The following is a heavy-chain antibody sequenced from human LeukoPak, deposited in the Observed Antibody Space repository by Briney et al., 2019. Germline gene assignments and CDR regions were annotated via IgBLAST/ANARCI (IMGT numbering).Heavy chain of an antibody. Sequence: SETLSLTCTVSGGSVSSGSYYWSWIRQPPGKGLEWIGYIYYSGSTNYNPSLKSRVTISVDTSKSQFSLKLSSVTAADTAVYYCARVYSSGWYAFDYWGQGTLVTVSS. CDR3: ARVYSSGWYAFDY. V-gene: IGHV4-61*01. CDR2: IYYSGST. CDR1: GGSVSSGSYY. J-gene: IGHJ4*02. D-gene: IGHD6-19*01.